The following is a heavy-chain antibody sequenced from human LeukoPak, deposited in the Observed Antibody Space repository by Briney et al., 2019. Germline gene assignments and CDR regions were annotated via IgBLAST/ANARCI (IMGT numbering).Heavy chain of an antibody. V-gene: IGHV1-2*02. CDR3: ARIPLGP. Sequence: ASVKVSCKASGYTFTSYDINWVRQATGQGLEWMGWMNPKSGGTNYAQKFQGRVTMTRDTSISTAYMELSRLRSDDTAVYYCARIPLGPWGQGTLVTVSS. J-gene: IGHJ5*02. CDR1: GYTFTSYD. D-gene: IGHD1-14*01. CDR2: MNPKSGGT.